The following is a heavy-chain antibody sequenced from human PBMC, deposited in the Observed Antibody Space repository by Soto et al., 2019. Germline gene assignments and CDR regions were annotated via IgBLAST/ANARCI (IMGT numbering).Heavy chain of an antibody. D-gene: IGHD5-18*01. J-gene: IGHJ4*02. Sequence: GGSLRLSCAASGLTFSGSAMHWVRQASGKGLEWVGRIRSKANSYATAYAASVKGRFTISRDDSKNTAYLQMNSLKTEDTAVYYCARDRDTAMVFDYWGQGTLVTVSS. CDR3: ARDRDTAMVFDY. CDR2: IRSKANSYAT. V-gene: IGHV3-73*01. CDR1: GLTFSGSA.